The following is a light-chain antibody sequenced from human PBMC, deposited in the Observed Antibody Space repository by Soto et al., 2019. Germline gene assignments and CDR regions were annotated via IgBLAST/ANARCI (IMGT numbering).Light chain of an antibody. Sequence: EIVLTQSPATLSLSPGERATLSCRASQSVNSYLAWYQQKPGQGPRLLIYGASNRATGIPARFSGSGSGTDFTLTISSLEPEDFAVYYCQQRSNWPALTFGGGTKVEIK. CDR1: QSVNSY. CDR2: GAS. J-gene: IGKJ4*01. CDR3: QQRSNWPALT. V-gene: IGKV3-11*01.